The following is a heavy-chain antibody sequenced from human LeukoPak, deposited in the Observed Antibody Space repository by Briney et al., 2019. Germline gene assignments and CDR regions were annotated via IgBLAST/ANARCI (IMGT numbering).Heavy chain of an antibody. CDR3: ARGLASNFDY. CDR2: IYYSGST. J-gene: IGHJ4*02. Sequence: SETLSFTCTGSGGSISSYYWSWIRQPPGKGLEWIGYIYYSGSTNYNPSLKSRVTISVDTSKNQFSLKLSSVTAADTAVYYCARGLASNFDYWGQGTLVTVSS. CDR1: GGSISSYY. V-gene: IGHV4-59*01. D-gene: IGHD6-6*01.